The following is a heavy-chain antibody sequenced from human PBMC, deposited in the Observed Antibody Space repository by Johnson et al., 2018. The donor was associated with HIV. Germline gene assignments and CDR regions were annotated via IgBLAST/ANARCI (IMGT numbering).Heavy chain of an antibody. V-gene: IGHV3-23*04. CDR3: AKKFCSGACSDRHYAAFDA. Sequence: EKLVESGGGFVQPGGSLRLSCAASGFRFNDYALSWVRQAPGKGLEWVSAISFTDMTYYADSVKGRVSISRDNSMNTLYLQMNNLRADDTAVYYCAKKFCSGACSDRHYAAFDAWGQGTMVAVSS. D-gene: IGHD2-21*01. CDR2: ISFTDMT. J-gene: IGHJ3*01. CDR1: GFRFNDYA.